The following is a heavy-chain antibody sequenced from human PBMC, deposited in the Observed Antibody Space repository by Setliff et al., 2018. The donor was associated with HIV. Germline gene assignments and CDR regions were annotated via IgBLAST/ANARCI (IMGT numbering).Heavy chain of an antibody. J-gene: IGHJ4*02. CDR2: IYPGDSDT. CDR1: GYSFTSYW. D-gene: IGHD3-22*01. Sequence: ESLKISCKGSGYSFTSYWIGWVRQMPGKGLEWMGIIYPGDSDTRYSLSFQGQVTISADKSISTAYLQWSSLKASDTAMYYCARHGVDDTSANYFRFGVHDHWGQGTLVTVSS. CDR3: ARHGVDDTSANYFRFGVHDH. V-gene: IGHV5-51*01.